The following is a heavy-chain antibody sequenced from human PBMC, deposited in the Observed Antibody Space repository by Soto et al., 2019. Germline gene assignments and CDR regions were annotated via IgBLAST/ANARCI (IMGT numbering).Heavy chain of an antibody. J-gene: IGHJ4*02. Sequence: QVQLVQSGAEVRKPGASVRLSCKASGYIFNKFYLHWVRQAPGQGLEWMGIINTRGGTTAYAQNFRERLTVTRETSTSTLYIELNNLRSEDTAVYYCVRGPDASDVPRWDYWGQGTRVTVSS. V-gene: IGHV1-46*02. CDR2: INTRGGTT. CDR1: GYIFNKFY. CDR3: VRGPDASDVPRWDY. D-gene: IGHD2-21*02.